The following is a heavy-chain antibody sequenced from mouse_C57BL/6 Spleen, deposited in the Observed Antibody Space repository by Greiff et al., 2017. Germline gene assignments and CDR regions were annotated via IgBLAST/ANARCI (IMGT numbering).Heavy chain of an antibody. CDR1: GYTFTSYW. J-gene: IGHJ2*01. CDR3: ARGGLTGNNYFDY. Sequence: QVQLQQPGAELVMPGASVKLSCKASGYTFTSYWMHWVKQRPGQGLEWIGEIDPSDSYTNYNQKFKGKSTLTVDKSSSTAYMQLSSLTSEDSAVYYCARGGLTGNNYFDYWGQGTTLTVSS. D-gene: IGHD4-1*01. V-gene: IGHV1-69*01. CDR2: IDPSDSYT.